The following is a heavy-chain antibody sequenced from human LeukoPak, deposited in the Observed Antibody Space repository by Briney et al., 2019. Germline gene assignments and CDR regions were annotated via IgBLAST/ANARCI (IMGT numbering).Heavy chain of an antibody. V-gene: IGHV3-23*01. J-gene: IGHJ3*02. Sequence: GGSLRLSCAASEFTFSNYAMTWVRQTPGKGLEWVSAISGSGGSTYYADSVKGRFTISRDNSKNTLYLQMNSLRAEDTAVYYCAKGPVATSRDAFDIWGQGTMVTVSS. CDR1: EFTFSNYA. CDR3: AKGPVATSRDAFDI. D-gene: IGHD5-12*01. CDR2: ISGSGGST.